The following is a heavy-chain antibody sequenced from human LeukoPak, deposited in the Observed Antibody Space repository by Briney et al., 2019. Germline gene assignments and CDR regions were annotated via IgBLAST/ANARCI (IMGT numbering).Heavy chain of an antibody. V-gene: IGHV3-74*01. CDR2: INIEGSRT. CDR1: GFTLSNYW. D-gene: IGHD2-15*01. J-gene: IGHJ4*02. Sequence: GGSLRLSCGGSGFTLSNYWVHWVRQAPGKGLVWVSRINIEGSRTDYADSVRGRFTISRDNAKNTVDLEMNSLTAEDTAVYYCARPMGGRNDFWGQGTLVTVSS. CDR3: ARPMGGRNDF.